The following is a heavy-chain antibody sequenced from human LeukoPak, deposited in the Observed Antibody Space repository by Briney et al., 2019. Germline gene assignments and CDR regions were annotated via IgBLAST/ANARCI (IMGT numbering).Heavy chain of an antibody. J-gene: IGHJ5*02. CDR2: IIPIFGTA. CDR3: ARLFGSRWFGESERRFDP. D-gene: IGHD3-10*01. Sequence: SVKVSCKASGGTFSSYAISWVRQAPGQGLEWMGGIIPIFGTANYAQKFQGRVTITADESTSTAYMELSSLRSEDTAVYYCARLFGSRWFGESERRFDPWGQGTLVTVSS. CDR1: GGTFSSYA. V-gene: IGHV1-69*13.